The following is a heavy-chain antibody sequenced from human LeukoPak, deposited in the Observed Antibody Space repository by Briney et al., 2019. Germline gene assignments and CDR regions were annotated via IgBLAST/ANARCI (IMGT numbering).Heavy chain of an antibody. V-gene: IGHV5-51*01. D-gene: IGHD6-13*01. CDR3: ARDLSGSKYSSSWYRVDY. CDR2: IYPGDSDT. J-gene: IGHJ4*02. CDR1: GYSFTSYW. Sequence: GESLKISCKGSGYSFTSYWIGWVRQMPGKGLEWMGIIYPGDSDTRYSPSFQGQVTISADKSISTAYMELSRLRSGDTAVYYCARDLSGSKYSSSWYRVDYWGQGTLVTVSS.